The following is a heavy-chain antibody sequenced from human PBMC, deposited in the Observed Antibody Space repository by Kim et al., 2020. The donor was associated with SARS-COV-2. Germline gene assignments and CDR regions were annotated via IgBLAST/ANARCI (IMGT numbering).Heavy chain of an antibody. CDR1: GFTFSNYA. CDR3: AKRDYSNSNDYYPLFDN. V-gene: IGHV3-23*01. Sequence: GGSLRLSCAASGFTFSNYAMAWVRQAPGKGLEWVSGITGNGDNTYYADSVKGRFTISRDNSKNTLYLQMNSLRAEDTAVYYCAKRDYSNSNDYYPLFDNWGQGTLVTVSS. D-gene: IGHD3-22*01. CDR2: ITGNGDNT. J-gene: IGHJ4*02.